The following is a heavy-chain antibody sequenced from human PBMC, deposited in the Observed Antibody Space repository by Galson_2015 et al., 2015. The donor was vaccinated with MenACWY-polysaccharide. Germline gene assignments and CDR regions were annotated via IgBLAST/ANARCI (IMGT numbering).Heavy chain of an antibody. CDR3: ARQGGSGRSHDY. CDR2: IYYGGST. J-gene: IGHJ4*02. V-gene: IGHV4-39*01. D-gene: IGHD5-12*01. CDR1: GGSISSSSYY. Sequence: LSLTCTVSGGSISSSSYYWGWIRQPPGKGLEWIGTIYYGGSTYYNPSLKSRVTISVDTSKNQFSLKLTSVTAADTAVYYCARQGGSGRSHDYWGQGTLVTVSS.